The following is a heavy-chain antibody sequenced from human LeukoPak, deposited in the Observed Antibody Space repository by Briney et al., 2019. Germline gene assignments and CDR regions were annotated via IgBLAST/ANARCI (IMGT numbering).Heavy chain of an antibody. CDR1: GFTFSNYV. CDR3: VKDGRRSPPC. CDR2: INGGGGST. V-gene: IGHV3-23*01. Sequence: GGSLRLSCAASGFTFSNYVMSWVRQAPGKRPEWVSGINGGGGSTFYAESVKGRFTISRDNSKNTPYLQMSTLRVEDSAVYYCVKDGRRSPPCWGQGTRVTVSS. D-gene: IGHD2-15*01. J-gene: IGHJ4*02.